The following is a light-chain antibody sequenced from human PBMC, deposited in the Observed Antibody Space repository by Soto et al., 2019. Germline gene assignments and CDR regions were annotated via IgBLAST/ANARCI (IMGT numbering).Light chain of an antibody. V-gene: IGKV3-15*01. Sequence: ELVSTQSPSTLSVSPGESATLSCRASQSVSSNLAWYQQKPGQAPRLLIYGASTRATGIPARFSGSGSGTEFTLTISSLQSEDFAVYDGQQYKNWPPITFGQGTRLEIK. J-gene: IGKJ5*01. CDR1: QSVSSN. CDR2: GAS. CDR3: QQYKNWPPIT.